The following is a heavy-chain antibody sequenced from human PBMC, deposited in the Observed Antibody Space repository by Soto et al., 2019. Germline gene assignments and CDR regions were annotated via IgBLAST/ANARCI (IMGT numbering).Heavy chain of an antibody. D-gene: IGHD5-18*01. CDR3: AGSPYRSGSDAFDI. V-gene: IGHV3-48*02. Sequence: GGSLRLSCAASGFTFSTYAMNWLRQAPGKGLEWVSYISRNSDTIHYADSVKGRFTISRDNAKNSLYLQVNSLRDEDTAVYYCAGSPYRSGSDAFDIWGQGTMVTVS. J-gene: IGHJ3*02. CDR1: GFTFSTYA. CDR2: ISRNSDTI.